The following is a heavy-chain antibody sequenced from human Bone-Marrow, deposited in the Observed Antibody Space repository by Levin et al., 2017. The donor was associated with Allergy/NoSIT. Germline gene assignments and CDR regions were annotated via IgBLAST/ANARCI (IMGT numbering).Heavy chain of an antibody. CDR3: ASRSVRFLGTPPSGFAWGYDG. D-gene: IGHD3-3*01. CDR2: IHSGDTT. Sequence: QTGESLKISCAASGFTVSGPDMSWLRQAPGKGLEWVSVIHSGDTTYYADSVKGRFTISRDNSKNTLSLQMNSLRVEDTAVYYCASRSVRFLGTPPSGFAWGYDGWGQGTTVTVSS. J-gene: IGHJ6*02. V-gene: IGHV3-66*01. CDR1: GFTVSGPD.